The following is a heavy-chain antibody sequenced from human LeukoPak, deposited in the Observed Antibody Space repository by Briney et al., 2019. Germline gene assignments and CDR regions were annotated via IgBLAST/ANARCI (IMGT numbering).Heavy chain of an antibody. D-gene: IGHD4-11*01. CDR1: GFTFSSYG. CDR2: ISYDGSNK. Sequence: GRSLRLSCAASGFTFSSYGMHWVRQAPGKGLEWVAVISYDGSNKYYADSVKGRFTISRDNSKNTLYLQMNSLRAEDTAVYYCARDTGPSGGLFDPWGQGTLVTVSS. J-gene: IGHJ5*02. CDR3: ARDTGPSGGLFDP. V-gene: IGHV3-30*03.